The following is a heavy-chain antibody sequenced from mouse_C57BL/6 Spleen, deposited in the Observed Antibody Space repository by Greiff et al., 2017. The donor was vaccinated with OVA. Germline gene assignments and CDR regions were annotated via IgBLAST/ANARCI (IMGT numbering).Heavy chain of an antibody. V-gene: IGHV1-69*01. CDR1: GYTFTSYW. CDR3: ARIYYDIRGFAY. CDR2: IDPSDSYT. J-gene: IGHJ3*01. D-gene: IGHD2-4*01. Sequence: QVQLKQPGAELVMPGASVKLSCKASGYTFTSYWMHWVKQRPGQGLEWIGEIDPSDSYTNYNQKFKGKSTLTVDKSPSTAYMPLSSLTSEDSAVYYCARIYYDIRGFAYWGQGTLVTVSA.